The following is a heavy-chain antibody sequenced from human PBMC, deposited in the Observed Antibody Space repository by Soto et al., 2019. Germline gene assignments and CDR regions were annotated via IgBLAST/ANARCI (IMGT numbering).Heavy chain of an antibody. CDR2: ISSSSSYI. D-gene: IGHD5-12*01. Sequence: EVQLVESGGGLVKPGGSLRLSCAASGFTFSSYSMNWVRQAPGKGLEWVSSISSSSSYIYYADSVKGRFTISRDNAKNSLYLQMNSLRAEDTAVYCCARVRIYSGYDYFDYWGQGTLVTVSS. CDR3: ARVRIYSGYDYFDY. J-gene: IGHJ4*02. V-gene: IGHV3-21*01. CDR1: GFTFSSYS.